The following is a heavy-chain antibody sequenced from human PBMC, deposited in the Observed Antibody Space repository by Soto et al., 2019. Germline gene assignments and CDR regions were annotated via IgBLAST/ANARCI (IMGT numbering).Heavy chain of an antibody. Sequence: EVQLLQSGGGLVQPGGSLRLSCAGSGFTFSNYAMSWVRQAPGKGLEWVSAISSAVNTYYADSVKGRFTISRDNSKNTLSLQMNSLRAEDTAVYYCARGRLAVGSDWFDSWGPGTLVTVSS. V-gene: IGHV3-23*01. J-gene: IGHJ5*01. CDR2: ISSAVNT. CDR3: ARGRLAVGSDWFDS. CDR1: GFTFSNYA. D-gene: IGHD1-26*01.